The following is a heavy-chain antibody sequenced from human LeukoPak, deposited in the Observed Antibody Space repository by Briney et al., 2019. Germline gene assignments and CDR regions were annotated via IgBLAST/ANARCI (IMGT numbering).Heavy chain of an antibody. J-gene: IGHJ6*04. V-gene: IGHV3-48*03. CDR3: AELGITMIGGV. CDR2: ISSSGSTI. CDR1: GFTFSSYE. Sequence: TGGSLRLSCEDSGFTFSSYEINWVRQAPGKGLEWASYISSSGSTIYYADSVKGRFTISRDNAKNSLYLQMNSLRAEDTAVYYCAELGITMIGGVWGKGTTVTISS. D-gene: IGHD3-10*02.